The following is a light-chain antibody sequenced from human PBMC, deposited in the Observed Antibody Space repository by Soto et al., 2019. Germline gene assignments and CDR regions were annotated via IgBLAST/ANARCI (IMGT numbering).Light chain of an antibody. V-gene: IGKV1-39*01. J-gene: IGKJ4*01. CDR2: AAS. CDR3: QQNYITPLT. Sequence: DVQLTQSPSPLSASVGDRVSISCRASRAITNHLNWYQQKPGKAPILLVYAASTLETGVPSRFRGSGSGTHFTLTIDNLQPEDVATYFCQQNYITPLTFGGGTKVDIK. CDR1: RAITNH.